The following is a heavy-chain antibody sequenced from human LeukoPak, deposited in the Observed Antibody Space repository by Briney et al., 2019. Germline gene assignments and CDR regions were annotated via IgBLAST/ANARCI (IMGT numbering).Heavy chain of an antibody. V-gene: IGHV3-30*18. CDR1: GFTFSSYG. Sequence: GGSLRLSCAASGFTFSSYGMHWVRQAPGKGLEWVAVISYDGSNKYYADSVKGRFTISRDNSKNTLYLQMNSLRAEDTAVYYCAKDQYYYGSGSQSHWGQGTLVTVSS. CDR3: AKDQYYYGSGSQSH. D-gene: IGHD3-10*01. CDR2: ISYDGSNK. J-gene: IGHJ4*02.